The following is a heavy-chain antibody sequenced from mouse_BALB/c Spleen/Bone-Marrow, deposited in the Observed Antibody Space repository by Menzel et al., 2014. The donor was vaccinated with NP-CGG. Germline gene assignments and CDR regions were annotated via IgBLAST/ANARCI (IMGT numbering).Heavy chain of an antibody. CDR1: GFTFSSYG. CDR3: ARRGLYDGSAWFAY. V-gene: IGHV5-6*02. CDR2: INSGGSYT. Sequence: EVKLVESGGDLVKPGGSLKFSCAASGFTFSSYGMSWVRQTPDKRLEGVATINSGGSYTYYSDSVKGRFTISRDNAKNTLYLQMSSLRSEDTAMYYCARRGLYDGSAWFAYWGQGTLVTVSA. J-gene: IGHJ3*01. D-gene: IGHD2-3*01.